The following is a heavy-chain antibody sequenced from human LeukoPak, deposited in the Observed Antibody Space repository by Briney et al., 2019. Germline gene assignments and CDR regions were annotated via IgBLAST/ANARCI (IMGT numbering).Heavy chain of an antibody. J-gene: IGHJ6*04. Sequence: ASVKVSCKASGYTFTSYYMHWVRQAPGQGLEWMGIINPSGGSTSYAQKFQGRVTMTRDTSTSTVYMELSSLRSEDTAVYYCAREGRDYGDRSPYGYYYGMDVWGKGTTVTVSS. D-gene: IGHD4-17*01. CDR3: AREGRDYGDRSPYGYYYGMDV. CDR2: INPSGGST. V-gene: IGHV1-46*01. CDR1: GYTFTSYY.